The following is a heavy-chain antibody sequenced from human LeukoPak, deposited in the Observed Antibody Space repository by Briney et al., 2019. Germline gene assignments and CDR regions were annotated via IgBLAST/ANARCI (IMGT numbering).Heavy chain of an antibody. J-gene: IGHJ6*02. D-gene: IGHD3-22*01. CDR2: ISAYNGNT. V-gene: IGHV1-18*01. CDR1: GGTFSSYA. Sequence: GASVKVSCKASGGTFSSYAISWVRQAPGQGLEWMGWISAYNGNTNYAQKLQGRVTMTTDTSTSTAYMELRSLRSDDTAVYYCASRAYDSTLYYYYGMDVWGQGTTVTVSS. CDR3: ASRAYDSTLYYYYGMDV.